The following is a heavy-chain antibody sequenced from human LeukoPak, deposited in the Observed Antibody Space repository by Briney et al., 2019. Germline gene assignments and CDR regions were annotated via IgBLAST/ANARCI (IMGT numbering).Heavy chain of an antibody. D-gene: IGHD5-12*01. Sequence: GGYLCLNCAASGFTISSNGMLWLRPAQGKGLEGVADTWYDGSNKYYADSVKGRFTISRDNSKNTLYLQMNSLRAEDTAVYYCARDRYSGYDFTGYYFDYWGQGTLVTVSS. CDR2: TWYDGSNK. J-gene: IGHJ4*02. CDR1: GFTISSNG. CDR3: ARDRYSGYDFTGYYFDY. V-gene: IGHV3-33*01.